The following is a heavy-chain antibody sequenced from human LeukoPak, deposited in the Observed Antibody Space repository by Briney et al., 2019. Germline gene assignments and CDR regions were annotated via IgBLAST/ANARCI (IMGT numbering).Heavy chain of an antibody. CDR1: GDSVSSNSGA. J-gene: IGHJ5*02. Sequence: SQTLSLTCALSGDSVSSNSGAWNWIRQSPSRGLEWLGRTYYRSMWYYEYAESVKSRIAIKPDTSKNQFSLHLNSVTPEDTAVYYCAGARSGSHPDLWGQGTLVTVSS. V-gene: IGHV6-1*01. D-gene: IGHD1-26*01. CDR2: TYYRSMWYY. CDR3: AGARSGSHPDL.